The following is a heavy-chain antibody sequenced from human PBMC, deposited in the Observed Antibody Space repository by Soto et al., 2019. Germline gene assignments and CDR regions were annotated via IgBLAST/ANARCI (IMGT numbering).Heavy chain of an antibody. CDR3: QRNRARNWFDP. Sequence: SETLSLTCIVSGGSISSSSYYWGWIRQPPGKGLEWIGSIYYSGSTYYNPSLKSRVTISVDTSKNQFSLKLSSVTAADTAVFYCQRNRARNWFDPWGQGTLVTVSS. CDR1: GGSISSSSYY. D-gene: IGHD6-6*01. CDR2: IYYSGST. J-gene: IGHJ5*02. V-gene: IGHV4-39*01.